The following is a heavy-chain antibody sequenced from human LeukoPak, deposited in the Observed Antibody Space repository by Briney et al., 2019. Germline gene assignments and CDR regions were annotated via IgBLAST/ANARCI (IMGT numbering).Heavy chain of an antibody. Sequence: GDSLRLSCRGSGFTFSDHAMAWVRQAPGKGLEWVSSIASNNDYRYSADALRGRVTISRDNAKNSLFLQMNSLRPDDTAVYYCARKSLVVGTDAFDIWGQGTMVTVSS. D-gene: IGHD2-15*01. CDR1: GFTFSDHA. CDR3: ARKSLVVGTDAFDI. J-gene: IGHJ3*02. CDR2: IASNNDYR. V-gene: IGHV3-21*06.